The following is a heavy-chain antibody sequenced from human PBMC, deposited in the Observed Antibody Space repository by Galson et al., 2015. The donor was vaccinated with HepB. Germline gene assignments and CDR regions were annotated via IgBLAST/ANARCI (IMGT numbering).Heavy chain of an antibody. CDR3: ARGSRGWIWFGEFLFDY. D-gene: IGHD3-10*01. V-gene: IGHV3-33*08. CDR2: IWYDGSNK. J-gene: IGHJ4*02. CDR1: GFTFSSYG. Sequence: SLRLSCAASGFTFSSYGMHWVRQAPGKGLEWVAVIWYDGSNKYYADSVKGRFTISRDKSKNTLYLQMNSLGAEDTAVYYCARGSRGWIWFGEFLFDYWGQGTLVTVSS.